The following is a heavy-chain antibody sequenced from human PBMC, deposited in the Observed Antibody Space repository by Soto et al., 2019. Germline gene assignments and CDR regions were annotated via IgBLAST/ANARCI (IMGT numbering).Heavy chain of an antibody. V-gene: IGHV3-53*02. CDR1: GFTVSSNY. Sequence: EVQLVETGGGLIQPGGSLRLSCAASGFTVSSNYMSWVRQAPGKGLEWDSVIYSGGSTYYADSVKGRFTISRDNSKNTLYLKMNSLRAEDTAVYYCARGYGPPRITGDRGELGYCGQGTLVTVSS. CDR3: ARGYGPPRITGDRGELGY. J-gene: IGHJ4*02. D-gene: IGHD7-27*01. CDR2: IYSGGST.